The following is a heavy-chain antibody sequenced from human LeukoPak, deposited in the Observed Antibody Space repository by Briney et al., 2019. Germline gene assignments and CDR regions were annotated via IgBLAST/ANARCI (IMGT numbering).Heavy chain of an antibody. J-gene: IGHJ4*02. CDR2: INPNSGGT. V-gene: IGHV1-2*06. D-gene: IGHD6-13*01. CDR1: GYTFTGYY. Sequence: ASVTVSCKASGYTFTGYYMHWVRQAPGQGLEGMGRINPNSGGTNYAQKFQGRVTMTRDTSISTAYIELSRLRSDDTAVYYCARVCSSSWGNRNNNFDYWGQGTLVTVSS. CDR3: ARVCSSSWGNRNNNFDY.